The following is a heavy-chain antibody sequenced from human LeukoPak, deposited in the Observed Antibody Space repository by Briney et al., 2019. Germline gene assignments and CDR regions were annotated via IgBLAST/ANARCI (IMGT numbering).Heavy chain of an antibody. CDR3: AREDGSGSS. J-gene: IGHJ5*02. CDR2: IYYSGST. D-gene: IGHD3-10*01. V-gene: IGHV4-59*01. CDR1: GGSISSYY. Sequence: SETLSLTCTVSGGSISSYYWSWIRQPPGKGLEWIGYIYYSGSTNYNPSLKSRVTISVDTSKNQFSLKRSSVTAADTAVYYWAREDGSGSSWGQGTLVTVSS.